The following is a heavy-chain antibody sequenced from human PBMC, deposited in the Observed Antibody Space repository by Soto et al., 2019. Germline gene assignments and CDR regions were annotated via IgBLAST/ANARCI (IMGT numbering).Heavy chain of an antibody. CDR3: AAIRYFEAFDI. V-gene: IGHV3-48*01. Sequence: PGGSLRLSCAASGFTFSSYSMNWVRQAPGKGLEWVSYISSSSSTIYYADSVKGRFTISRDNAKNSLYLQMNSLRAEDTAVYYCAAIRYFEAFDIWGQGTMVTVSS. CDR1: GFTFSSYS. J-gene: IGHJ3*02. D-gene: IGHD3-9*01. CDR2: ISSSSSTI.